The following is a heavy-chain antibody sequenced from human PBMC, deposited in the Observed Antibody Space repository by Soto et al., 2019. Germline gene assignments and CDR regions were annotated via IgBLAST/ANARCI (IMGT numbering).Heavy chain of an antibody. V-gene: IGHV1-46*03. CDR3: ARDLLIELAARNPNYYYYYYMDV. Sequence: ASVKVSCKASGYTFTSYYMHWVRQAPGQGLEWMGIINPSGGSTSYAQKFQGRVTMTRDTSTSTVYMELSSLRSEDTAVYYCARDLLIELAARNPNYYYYYYMDVWGKGTTVTVSS. D-gene: IGHD6-6*01. CDR1: GYTFTSYY. J-gene: IGHJ6*03. CDR2: INPSGGST.